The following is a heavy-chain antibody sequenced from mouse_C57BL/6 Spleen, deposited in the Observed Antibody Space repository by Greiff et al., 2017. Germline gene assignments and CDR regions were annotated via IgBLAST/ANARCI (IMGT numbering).Heavy chain of an antibody. CDR2: INPGSGGT. CDR3: GTGLAWFAY. D-gene: IGHD6-1*01. V-gene: IGHV1-54*01. CDR1: GYAFTNYL. J-gene: IGHJ3*01. Sequence: QVQLQQSGAELVRPGTSVKVSCKASGYAFTNYLIEWVKQRPGQGLEWIGVINPGSGGTNYNEKFKGKATLTADKSSSTAYMQLSSLTSEDSAVYFCGTGLAWFAYWGQGTLVTVSA.